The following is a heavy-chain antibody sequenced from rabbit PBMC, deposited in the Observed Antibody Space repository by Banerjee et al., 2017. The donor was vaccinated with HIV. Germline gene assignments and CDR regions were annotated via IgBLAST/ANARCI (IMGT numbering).Heavy chain of an antibody. CDR1: GIDFSNYYY. CDR2: IYSGDDNT. CDR3: MRGFNLYGDPDL. J-gene: IGHJ4*01. V-gene: IGHV1S40*01. Sequence: QSLEESGGDLVKPGASLTLTCTASGIDFSNYYYMCRVRQAPGKGLEWIACIYSGDDNTYYASWAKGRFTISKTSSTTVTLQMTSLTAADTATYFCMRGFNLYGDPDLWGQGTLVTVS. D-gene: IGHD2-1*01.